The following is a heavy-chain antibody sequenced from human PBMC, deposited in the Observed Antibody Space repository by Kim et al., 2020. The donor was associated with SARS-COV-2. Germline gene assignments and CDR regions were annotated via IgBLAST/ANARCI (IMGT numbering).Heavy chain of an antibody. J-gene: IGHJ1*01. CDR3: AKVVGGSHGFGQH. CDR2: IYSGGSST. Sequence: GGSLRLSCAASGFTFSSYAMSWVRQAPGKGLEGVSVIYSGGSSTYYADSVKGRFTISKNNSKNTLYLKMNSLRAGDTAVYYCAKVVGGSHGFGQHWRQGTLVTVSS. CDR1: GFTFSSYA. V-gene: IGHV3-23*03. D-gene: IGHD1-26*01.